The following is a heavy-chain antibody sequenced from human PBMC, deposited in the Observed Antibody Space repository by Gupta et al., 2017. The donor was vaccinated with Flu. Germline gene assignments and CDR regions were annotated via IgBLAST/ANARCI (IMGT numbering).Heavy chain of an antibody. V-gene: IGHV4-4*07. CDR1: GGPIGSNY. Sequence: QVHLQESGPGLVKPSETLTLTCTVSGGPIGSNYWSWIRQPAGKGLEWIGRIYTNETTNYNRSLKSRVTMSVDTCKNQFSPKLSSVTAADTAVEYCARVDIKRGWCDPWGQGTLVTVSS. CDR2: IYTNETT. D-gene: IGHD2-2*03. J-gene: IGHJ5*02. CDR3: ARVDIKRGWCDP.